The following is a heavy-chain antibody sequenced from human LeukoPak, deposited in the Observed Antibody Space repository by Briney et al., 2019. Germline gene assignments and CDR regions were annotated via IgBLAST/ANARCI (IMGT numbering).Heavy chain of an antibody. J-gene: IGHJ5*02. CDR1: GYTFTSYG. Sequence: SSVKVSRRASGYTFTSYGISWVRPPPGQGLEWMGGIIPIYGTANYEQKFQGKVTITADKSTSTAYMELSSLRSEDTDVYDCASGQDIVVVPAAMEGYWFDPWGQGTLVSVCS. CDR3: ASGQDIVVVPAAMEGYWFDP. CDR2: IIPIYGTA. V-gene: IGHV1-69*06. D-gene: IGHD2-2*01.